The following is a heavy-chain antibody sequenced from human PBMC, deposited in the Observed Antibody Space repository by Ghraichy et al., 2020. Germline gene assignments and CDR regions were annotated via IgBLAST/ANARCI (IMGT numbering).Heavy chain of an antibody. Sequence: TLSLTCTVSGGSISSGGYYWSWIRQHPGKGLEWIGYIYYSGSTYYNPSLKSRVTISVDTSKNQFSLKLSSVTAADMAVYYCAREVGYCSSTSCYYYGMDVWGQGTTVTVSS. CDR1: GGSISSGGYY. V-gene: IGHV4-31*03. CDR3: AREVGYCSSTSCYYYGMDV. D-gene: IGHD2-2*01. CDR2: IYYSGST. J-gene: IGHJ6*02.